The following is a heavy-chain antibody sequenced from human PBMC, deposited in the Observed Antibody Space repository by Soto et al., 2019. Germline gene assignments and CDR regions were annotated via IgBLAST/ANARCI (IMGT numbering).Heavy chain of an antibody. CDR3: ARDGHSGYDFGF. CDR2: ISSSSSYI. Sequence: GGSLRLSCAASGFTFSSYSMNWVRQAPGKGLEWVSSISSSSSYIYYADSVKVRFTISRDNAKNSLYLQMNSLRAEDTAVYYCARDGHSGYDFGFWGQGTLVTVSS. D-gene: IGHD5-12*01. CDR1: GFTFSSYS. J-gene: IGHJ4*02. V-gene: IGHV3-21*01.